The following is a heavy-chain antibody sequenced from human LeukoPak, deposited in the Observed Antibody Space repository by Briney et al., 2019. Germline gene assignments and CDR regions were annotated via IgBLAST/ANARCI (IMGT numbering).Heavy chain of an antibody. CDR3: ARLYYYASSGYDALDI. CDR2: MDGNSGKT. D-gene: IGHD3-22*01. J-gene: IGHJ3*02. Sequence: ASVKVSCKTSGYTFTRYDNNWVGQVTGQGLEWAGGMDGNSGKTAYAQNFLGRVTITRNSSISTAYMELSSLRSEDTAVYYCARLYYYASSGYDALDIWGQGTMVAVSS. V-gene: IGHV1-8*01. CDR1: GYTFTRYD.